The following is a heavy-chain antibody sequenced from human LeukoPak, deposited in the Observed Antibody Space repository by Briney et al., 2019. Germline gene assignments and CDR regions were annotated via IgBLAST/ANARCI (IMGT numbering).Heavy chain of an antibody. CDR2: INHSGST. V-gene: IGHV4-34*01. CDR1: GGSFSGYY. J-gene: IGHJ5*02. D-gene: IGHD3-9*01. CDR3: ASARNVLRYFDWLSKRVSSWFDP. Sequence: SETLSLTCAVYGGSFSGYYWSWIRQPPGKGLEWIGEINHSGSTNYNPSLKSRVTISVGTSKNQFSLKLSSVTAADTAVYYCASARNVLRYFDWLSKRVSSWFDPWGQGTLVTVSS.